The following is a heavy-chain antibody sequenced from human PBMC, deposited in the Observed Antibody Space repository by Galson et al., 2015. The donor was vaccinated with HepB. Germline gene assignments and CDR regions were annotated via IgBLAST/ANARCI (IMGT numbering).Heavy chain of an antibody. Sequence: SLRLSCAASGFTVIGNYMAWVRQAPGKGLEWVSVVYRGGGRYYADSVQGRFTIFRDDSKNTLFLQMNSLRVEDTAVYYCAKSNRGLGSGHYGGGYFDLWGRGILVTLSS. CDR1: GFTVIGNY. V-gene: IGHV3-66*01. CDR3: AKSNRGLGSGHYGGGYFDL. D-gene: IGHD4-23*01. CDR2: VYRGGGR. J-gene: IGHJ2*01.